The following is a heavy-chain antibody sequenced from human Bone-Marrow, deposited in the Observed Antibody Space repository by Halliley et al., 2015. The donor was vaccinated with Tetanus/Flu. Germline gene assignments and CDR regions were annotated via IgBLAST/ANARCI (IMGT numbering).Heavy chain of an antibody. CDR3: ARLRCNANSCHTTASPYHFYRMDV. Sequence: TLSLTCSVSGDSISSSSFFWGWIRQPPGKGLEWIGSFYQSGSTHYKPSLKSRVTISGDTSKNEFSLNLSSVTAADTAVYYCARLRCNANSCHTTASPYHFYRMDVWGPGTTVTVSS. D-gene: IGHD2-2*01. CDR2: FYQSGST. CDR1: GDSISSSSFF. V-gene: IGHV4-39*01. J-gene: IGHJ6*02.